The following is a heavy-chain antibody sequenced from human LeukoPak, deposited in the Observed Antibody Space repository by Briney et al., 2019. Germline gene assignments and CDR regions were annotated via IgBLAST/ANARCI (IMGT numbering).Heavy chain of an antibody. V-gene: IGHV3-72*01. CDR3: ARDLTGTYYNY. J-gene: IGHJ4*02. CDR2: SRNKANSYTT. CDR1: GFTFSDHY. D-gene: IGHD3-9*01. Sequence: GGSLRLSCAASGFTFSDHYMDWVRQAPGKGLEWVGRSRNKANSYTTEYAASVKGRFTISRDESKNSLYLQMNSLRTEDTAMYYCARDLTGTYYNYWGQGTLVTVSS.